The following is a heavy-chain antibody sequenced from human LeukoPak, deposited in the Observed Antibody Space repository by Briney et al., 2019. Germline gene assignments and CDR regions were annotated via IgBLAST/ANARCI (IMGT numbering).Heavy chain of an antibody. CDR2: FSYRGST. CDR1: GGAISSNF. D-gene: IGHD6-19*01. CDR3: ARWGTSGWYGDH. V-gene: IGHV4-59*01. Sequence: SETLSLICTVSGGAISSNFWSWIRQPPGKGLEWLGYFSYRGSTNYNPSLKSRVTTSIDTSKNQFSLKLTSVTAADAALYYCARWGTSGWYGDHWGQGTLVTVSS. J-gene: IGHJ4*02.